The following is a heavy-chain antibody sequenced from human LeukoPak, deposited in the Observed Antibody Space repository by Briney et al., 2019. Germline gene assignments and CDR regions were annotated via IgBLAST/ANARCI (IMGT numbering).Heavy chain of an antibody. CDR2: ISGSDSSTYYTDSAEGST. CDR3: AKCMSATGVCLNFDS. V-gene: IGHV3-23*01. Sequence: GGSLRLSCEASGFTFMSYAMSWVRQAPGKGLQWVSGISGSDSSTYYTDSAEGSTYYTDSAEGRFTLSRDNSKNTVYLQINSLRAEDTAVYYCAKCMSATGVCLNFDSWGQGILVTVSS. J-gene: IGHJ4*02. CDR1: GFTFMSYA. D-gene: IGHD2-8*01.